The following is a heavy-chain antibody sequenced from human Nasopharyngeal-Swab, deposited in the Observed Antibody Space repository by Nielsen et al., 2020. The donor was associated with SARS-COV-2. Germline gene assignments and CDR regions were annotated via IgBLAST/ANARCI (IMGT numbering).Heavy chain of an antibody. Sequence: ASVKVSCKAFGYTFTSYGISWVRQAPGQGLEWMGWISAYNANTKNAQKLQGRVTMTTDTSTNTAYMELRSLRSDDTAVYYCARGYGDYGDNWFDPWGQGTLVTVSS. V-gene: IGHV1-18*01. CDR1: GYTFTSYG. D-gene: IGHD4-17*01. CDR2: ISAYNANT. J-gene: IGHJ5*02. CDR3: ARGYGDYGDNWFDP.